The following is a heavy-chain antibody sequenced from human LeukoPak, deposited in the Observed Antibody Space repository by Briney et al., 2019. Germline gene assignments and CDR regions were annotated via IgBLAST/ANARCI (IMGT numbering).Heavy chain of an antibody. CDR2: INHSGST. Sequence: NPSETLSLTCAVYGGSFSGYYWSWIRQPPGKGLEWIGEINHSGSTNYNPSLKSRVTISVDTSKNQFSLKLSSVTAADTAVYYCARDVVVHYYYYMDVWGKGTTVTVSS. D-gene: IGHD3-22*01. J-gene: IGHJ6*03. V-gene: IGHV4-34*01. CDR1: GGSFSGYY. CDR3: ARDVVVHYYYYMDV.